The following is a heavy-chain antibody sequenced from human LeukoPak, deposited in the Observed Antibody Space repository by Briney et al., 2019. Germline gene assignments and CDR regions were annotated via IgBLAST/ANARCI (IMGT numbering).Heavy chain of an antibody. J-gene: IGHJ5*02. CDR2: IYYSGST. V-gene: IGHV4-59*01. Sequence: PSETLSLTCTVCGGSISSYYWSWIRQPPGKGLEWIGYIYYSGSTNYNPSLKSRVTISVDTSKNQFSLKLSSVTAADTAVYYCARGVTIFGVVIEHWFDPWGQGTLVTVSS. D-gene: IGHD3-3*01. CDR3: ARGVTIFGVVIEHWFDP. CDR1: GGSISSYY.